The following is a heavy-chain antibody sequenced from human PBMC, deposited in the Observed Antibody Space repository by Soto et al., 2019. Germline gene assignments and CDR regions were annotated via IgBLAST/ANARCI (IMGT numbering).Heavy chain of an antibody. CDR3: AKPTNWGRWYFDL. Sequence: EVQLLESGGGLVQPGGALRLSCAASGFTFSSYAMSWVRQAPGKGLEWVSAISGSGGSTYYADSVKGRFTISRDNSKNTLYLQMNSLRADDTAVYYCAKPTNWGRWYFDLWGRGTLVTVSS. J-gene: IGHJ2*01. D-gene: IGHD7-27*01. CDR1: GFTFSSYA. V-gene: IGHV3-23*01. CDR2: ISGSGGST.